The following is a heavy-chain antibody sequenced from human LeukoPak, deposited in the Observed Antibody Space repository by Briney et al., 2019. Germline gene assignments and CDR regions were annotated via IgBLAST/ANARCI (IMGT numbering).Heavy chain of an antibody. Sequence: SGPTLVKPTQILTLTYTFSDFSLRTSGVGVGWIRHPPGKALEWLALIYWNDDKRYSPSLKSRLTITNDTSKFQVVLTMTNMDPVDTATYYCALRDLEWLLGAFDIWGQGTMVTVSS. CDR1: DFSLRTSGVG. D-gene: IGHD3-3*01. CDR3: ALRDLEWLLGAFDI. V-gene: IGHV2-5*01. CDR2: IYWNDDK. J-gene: IGHJ3*02.